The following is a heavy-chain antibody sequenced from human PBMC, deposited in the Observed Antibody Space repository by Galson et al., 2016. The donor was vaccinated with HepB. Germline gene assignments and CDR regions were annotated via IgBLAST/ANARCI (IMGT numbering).Heavy chain of an antibody. CDR1: GYTFTTSA. Sequence: SVKVSCKASGYTFTTSAMHWVRQAPGQRLEWMGWINAANGNTKYSQKFQARVSITRDTSASTVFMELSSLRSGDTAVYYCAEIVGPTLVDYWGQGTLVTVSS. CDR3: AEIVGPTLVDY. J-gene: IGHJ4*02. CDR2: INAANGNT. D-gene: IGHD1-26*01. V-gene: IGHV1-3*01.